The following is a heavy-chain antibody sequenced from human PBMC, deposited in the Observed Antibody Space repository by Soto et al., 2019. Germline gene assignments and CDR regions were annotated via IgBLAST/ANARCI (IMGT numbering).Heavy chain of an antibody. CDR1: GFTFSSYS. D-gene: IGHD1-26*01. CDR2: ISSSSSYI. J-gene: IGHJ4*02. V-gene: IGHV3-21*01. Sequence: EVQLVESGGGLVKPGGSLRLSCAASGFTFSSYSMNWVRQAPGKGLEWVSSISSSSSYIYYADSVKGRFTISRDNAKNSLYLQMNSLRAEDTAVYYCARDREGYSGSHNFDYWGQGTLVTVSS. CDR3: ARDREGYSGSHNFDY.